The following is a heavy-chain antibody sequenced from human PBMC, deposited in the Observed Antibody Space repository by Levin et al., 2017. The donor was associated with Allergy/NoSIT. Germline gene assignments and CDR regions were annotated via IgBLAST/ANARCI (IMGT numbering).Heavy chain of an antibody. V-gene: IGHV4-61*02. CDR1: GGSISSGSYY. CDR2: IYTSGST. J-gene: IGHJ3*02. D-gene: IGHD4-17*01. Sequence: LRLSCTVSGGSISSGSYYWSWIRQPAGKGLEWIGRIYTSGSTNYNPSLKSRVTISVDTSKNQFSLKLSSVTAADTAVYYCARARFYGDYYEDAFDIWGQGTMVTVSS. CDR3: ARARFYGDYYEDAFDI.